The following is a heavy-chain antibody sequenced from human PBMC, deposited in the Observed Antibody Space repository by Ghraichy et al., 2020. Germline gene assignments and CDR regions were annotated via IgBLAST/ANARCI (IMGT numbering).Heavy chain of an antibody. J-gene: IGHJ3*02. Sequence: GGSLRLSCAASGFTFSSYAMHWVRQAPGKGLEWVSVIWYDGSEKYYADSVEGRFTISRDNSKNMLYLQMNSLRAEDTAVYYCAFGKWGLLWAFITCGQGTMVTVS. CDR1: GFTFSSYA. CDR2: IWYDGSEK. D-gene: IGHD2/OR15-2a*01. CDR3: AFGKWGLLWAFIT. V-gene: IGHV3-33*08.